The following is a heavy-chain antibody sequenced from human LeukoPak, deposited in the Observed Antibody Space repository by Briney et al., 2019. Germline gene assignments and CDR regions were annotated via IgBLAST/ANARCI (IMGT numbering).Heavy chain of an antibody. J-gene: IGHJ4*02. V-gene: IGHV4-30-4*01. D-gene: IGHD1-26*01. CDR3: AREGLVGATVDY. Sequence: TSETLSLTCTVSGGSISSGDYYWSWIRQPPGKGLEWIGYIYYSGSTYYNPSLKSRVTISVDTSKNQFSLKLSSVTAADTAVYYCAREGLVGATVDYWGQGTLVTVSS. CDR1: GGSISSGDYY. CDR2: IYYSGST.